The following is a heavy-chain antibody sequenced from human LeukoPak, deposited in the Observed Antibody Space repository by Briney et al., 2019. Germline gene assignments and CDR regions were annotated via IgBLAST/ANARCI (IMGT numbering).Heavy chain of an antibody. CDR1: GGSFSGYY. CDR2: IHPSGST. CDR3: SRGSDTYKSGVN. V-gene: IGHV4-34*01. D-gene: IGHD1-26*01. Sequence: SETLSLTCVVYGGSFSGYYWSWIRQPPGKGLEWIGEIHPSGSTNYNPSLKSRVTISVDTSKNQFSLKLSSVTAADTAVYFCSRGSDTYKSGVNWGQGTLVTVSS. J-gene: IGHJ4*02.